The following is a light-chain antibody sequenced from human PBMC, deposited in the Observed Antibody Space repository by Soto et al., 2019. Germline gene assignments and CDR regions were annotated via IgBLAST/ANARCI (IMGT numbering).Light chain of an antibody. V-gene: IGKV3-20*01. CDR1: QSISSSY. CDR2: ATS. Sequence: EIVLTQSPGTLSLSPGERATLSCRASQSISSSYFAWYQQKPGQAPRLLIYATSSRATGVPDRFSGSGSGTDFSLTISRLGPEDFAVYYCQQYGSSPYTFGQGTKLEIK. J-gene: IGKJ2*01. CDR3: QQYGSSPYT.